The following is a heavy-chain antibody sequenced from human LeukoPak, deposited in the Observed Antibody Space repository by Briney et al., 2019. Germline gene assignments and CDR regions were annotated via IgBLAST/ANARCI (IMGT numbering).Heavy chain of an antibody. J-gene: IGHJ3*02. V-gene: IGHV3-7*01. CDR1: GFTSSSYW. CDR3: ARDFRRITMVRGADDAFDI. Sequence: GGSLRLSCAASGFTSSSYWMSWVRQAPGKGLEWVANIKQDGSEKYYVDSVKGRFTISRDNAKNSLYLQMNSLRAEDTAVYYCARDFRRITMVRGADDAFDIWGQGTMVTVSS. D-gene: IGHD3-10*01. CDR2: IKQDGSEK.